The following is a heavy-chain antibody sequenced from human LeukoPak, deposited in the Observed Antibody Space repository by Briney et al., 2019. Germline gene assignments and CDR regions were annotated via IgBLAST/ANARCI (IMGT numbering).Heavy chain of an antibody. J-gene: IGHJ3*02. V-gene: IGHV4-4*07. CDR1: GGSISSYY. CDR2: IDISGST. Sequence: SETLSLTCTVSGGSISSYYWSWIRQPAGKGLEWIGRIDISGSTNYNPSLKSRVTISVDTSKNQFSLKLSSVTAADTAVYYCARDPYSSSWSDSTDAFDIWGQGTMVTVSS. D-gene: IGHD6-13*01. CDR3: ARDPYSSSWSDSTDAFDI.